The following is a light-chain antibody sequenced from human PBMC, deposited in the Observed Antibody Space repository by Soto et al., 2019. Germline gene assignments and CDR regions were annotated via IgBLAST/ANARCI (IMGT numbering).Light chain of an antibody. V-gene: IGLV1-40*01. CDR1: SSNIGSGYD. CDR2: GNT. J-gene: IGLJ1*01. CDR3: QSYDSSLSGYV. Sequence: QSVLTQPPSVSGAPGLKVTISCTGSSSNIGSGYDVHWYQQFPGTAPKLLIYGNTNRPSGVPDRFSGSKSGTSASLSITGLQAEDEAYYYCQSYDSSLSGYVFGTGTKVTVL.